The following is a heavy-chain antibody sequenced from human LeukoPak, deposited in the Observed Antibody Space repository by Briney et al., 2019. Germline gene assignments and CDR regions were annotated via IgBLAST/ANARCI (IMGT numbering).Heavy chain of an antibody. CDR3: ARGAGNYYFYGMDV. J-gene: IGHJ6*02. CDR1: GGSISSYF. CDR2: IYYSGST. Sequence: PSETLSLTGTVSGGSISSYFWSWIRQPPGKGLEWIGHIYYSGSTNYNPSLKSRVTVSVDTSKNQFSLKLSSVTAADTAVYYCARGAGNYYFYGMDVWGQGTTVTVSS. V-gene: IGHV4-59*01.